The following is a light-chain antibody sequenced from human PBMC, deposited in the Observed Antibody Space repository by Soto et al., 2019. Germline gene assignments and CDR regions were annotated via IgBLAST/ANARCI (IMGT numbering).Light chain of an antibody. CDR2: SNS. V-gene: IGLV1-40*01. J-gene: IGLJ2*01. Sequence: QSVLTQPPSVSGAPGQRVTISCTGSSSNIGAGYDVHWYQQLPGTATKLLIYSNSNRPSGVPDRFSGSKSGPSASLAITGLQAEDEADYYCQSYDSSLSGVVFGGGTKLTVL. CDR1: SSNIGAGYD. CDR3: QSYDSSLSGVV.